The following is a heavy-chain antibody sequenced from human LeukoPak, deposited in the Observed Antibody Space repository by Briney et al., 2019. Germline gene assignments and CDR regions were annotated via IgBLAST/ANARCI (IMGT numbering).Heavy chain of an antibody. Sequence: GSSVKVSCKASGGTFSSYGISWVRQAPGQGLEWMGWISAYNGNANYAQKLQGRVTMTTDTSTNTAYMELRGLRSDDTAVYYCAKSTVTYEEYFYYSMHVWGRGTRVTVSS. J-gene: IGHJ6*04. CDR3: AKSTVTYEEYFYYSMHV. V-gene: IGHV1-18*01. D-gene: IGHD4-17*01. CDR1: GGTFSSYG. CDR2: ISAYNGNA.